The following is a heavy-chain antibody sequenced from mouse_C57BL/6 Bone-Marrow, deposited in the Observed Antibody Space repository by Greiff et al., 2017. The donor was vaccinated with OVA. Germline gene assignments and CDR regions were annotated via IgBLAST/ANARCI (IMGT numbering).Heavy chain of an antibody. Sequence: EVQLVESGGGLVKPGGSLKLSCAASGFTFSSYAMSWVRQTPEKRLEWVATISDGGSYTYYPDNVKGRFTISRDNAKNNLYLQMSHLKSEDTAMYYFARQPITTVVAHWYFDVWGTGTTVTVSS. CDR1: GFTFSSYA. CDR3: ARQPITTVVAHWYFDV. CDR2: ISDGGSYT. V-gene: IGHV5-4*01. J-gene: IGHJ1*03. D-gene: IGHD1-1*01.